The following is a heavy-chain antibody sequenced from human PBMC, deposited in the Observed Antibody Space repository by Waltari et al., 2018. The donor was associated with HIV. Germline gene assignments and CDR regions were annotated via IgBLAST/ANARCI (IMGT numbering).Heavy chain of an antibody. Sequence: QVQLVQSGAEVKKPGASVKVSCKASGYTFTSYAMHWVRQAPGQRLEWMGWINAGNGNTKYSQKFQGRVTITRDTSASTAYMELSSLRSEDTAVYYCARDRGAVAGICYFDYWGQGTLVTVSS. CDR3: ARDRGAVAGICYFDY. D-gene: IGHD6-19*01. J-gene: IGHJ4*02. V-gene: IGHV1-3*01. CDR1: GYTFTSYA. CDR2: INAGNGNT.